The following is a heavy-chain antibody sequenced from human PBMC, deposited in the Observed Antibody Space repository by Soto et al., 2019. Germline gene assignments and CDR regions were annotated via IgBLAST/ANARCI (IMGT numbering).Heavy chain of an antibody. J-gene: IGHJ4*02. CDR3: AKQINPVGVARPNFDY. D-gene: IGHD6-19*01. CDR1: GFTFSSYA. Sequence: PGGSLRLSCAASGFTFSSYAMTWIRQAPGRGLEWVSVITQSGGDTYYADSVKGRFTISRDNSRNMLYLQMNSLRVEDTAIYYCAKQINPVGVARPNFDYWGQGSLVTVSS. V-gene: IGHV3-23*01. CDR2: ITQSGGDT.